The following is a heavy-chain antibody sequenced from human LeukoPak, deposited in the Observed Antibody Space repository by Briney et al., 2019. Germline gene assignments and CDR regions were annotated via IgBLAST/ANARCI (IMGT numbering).Heavy chain of an antibody. D-gene: IGHD6-13*01. J-gene: IGHJ4*02. CDR2: IYYSGST. CDR1: GGSISSSSYY. CDR3: ARLARPGILPLGDPQQTDY. Sequence: SETLSLTCTVSGGSISSSSYYWGWIRQPPGKGLEWIGSIYYSGSTYYNPSLKSRVTISVDTSKNQFSLKLSSVTAAETAVYYCARLARPGILPLGDPQQTDYWGQGTLVTVSS. V-gene: IGHV4-39*07.